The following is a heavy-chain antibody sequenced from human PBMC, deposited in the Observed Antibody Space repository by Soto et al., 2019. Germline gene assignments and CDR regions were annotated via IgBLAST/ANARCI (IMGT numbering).Heavy chain of an antibody. CDR1: GFTFSEYS. J-gene: IGHJ5*02. V-gene: IGHV3-64D*06. CDR3: VKVSTFYDILTGYYSTNFFDP. CDR2: ISSDGDIT. Sequence: PGGSLRLSCSASGFTFSEYSMHWARQAPGKGLQYVSTISSDGDITYYADSVKGRFTISRDNSKNTLYLQMNSLRPEDTAVYYCVKVSTFYDILTGYYSTNFFDPWGQGTLVTVS. D-gene: IGHD3-9*01.